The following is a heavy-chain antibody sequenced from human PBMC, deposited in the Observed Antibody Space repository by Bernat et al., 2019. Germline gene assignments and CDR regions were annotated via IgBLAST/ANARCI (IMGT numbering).Heavy chain of an antibody. CDR3: ARDGSYSSGWYGMQTLNWFDP. CDR1: GFTFSSYG. Sequence: QVQLVESGGGVVQPGRSLRLSCAASGFTFSSYGMHWVRQAPGKGLEWVAVIWYDGSNKYYADSVKGRFTISRDNSKNTLYLQTNSLRAEDTAVYYCARDGSYSSGWYGMQTLNWFDPWGQGTLVTVSS. J-gene: IGHJ5*02. V-gene: IGHV3-33*01. CDR2: IWYDGSNK. D-gene: IGHD6-19*01.